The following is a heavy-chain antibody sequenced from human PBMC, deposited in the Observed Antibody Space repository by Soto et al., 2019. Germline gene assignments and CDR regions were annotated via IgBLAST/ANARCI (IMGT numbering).Heavy chain of an antibody. CDR1: GYSFTSYW. D-gene: IGHD3-22*01. J-gene: IGHJ1*01. V-gene: IGHV5-51*01. CDR3: AKSPFYFDSSGPEYFQH. CDR2: IYPGDSDT. Sequence: EVQLVQSGAEVKKPGESLKISCKGSGYSFTSYWIAWVRQMPGKGLEWMGIIYPGDSDTRYSPSFQGQVTISADKSISTAYLQWSSLKASDTAMYYCAKSPFYFDSSGPEYFQHWGQGTLVTVSS.